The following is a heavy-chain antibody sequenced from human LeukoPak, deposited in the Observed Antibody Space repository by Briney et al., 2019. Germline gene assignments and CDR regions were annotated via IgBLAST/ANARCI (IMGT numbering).Heavy chain of an antibody. J-gene: IGHJ5*02. D-gene: IGHD3-10*01. CDR2: IYYSGST. V-gene: IGHV4-59*01. CDR1: GGSISSYY. Sequence: ETLSLTCTVSGGSISSYYWSWIRQPPGKGLEWIGYIYYSGSTNYNPSLKSRVTISVDTSKNQFSLKLSSVTAADTAVYYWASGAYYHGSGTGWFDPWGQGNLVTVSS. CDR3: ASGAYYHGSGTGWFDP.